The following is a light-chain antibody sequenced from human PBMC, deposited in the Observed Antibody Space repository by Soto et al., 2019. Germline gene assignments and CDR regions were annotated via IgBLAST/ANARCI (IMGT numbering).Light chain of an antibody. V-gene: IGKV1-5*03. J-gene: IGKJ1*01. CDR3: QQYNSYPWT. Sequence: DIKMTQSHSTLSASVGDRVTITCRASQSLNSWLAWYQQKPGKAPKLLIYKASSLERGVPLRFSGSGSGTEFTLTISSLQPDDFATYYCQQYNSYPWTFGQGTKVEI. CDR2: KAS. CDR1: QSLNSW.